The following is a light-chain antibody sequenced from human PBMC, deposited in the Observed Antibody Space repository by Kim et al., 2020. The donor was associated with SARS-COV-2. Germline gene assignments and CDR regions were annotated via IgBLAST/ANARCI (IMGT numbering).Light chain of an antibody. Sequence: IQMTQSPSTLSASVGDRVTITCRASQNINTWLAWYQQKPGRAPKLLIYKASTLENGVPSRFSGSGSGTEFTLTINSLQPDDSATYYCQQYDSLSSFGQGTQLEI. J-gene: IGKJ2*03. CDR3: QQYDSLSS. CDR1: QNINTW. CDR2: KAS. V-gene: IGKV1-5*03.